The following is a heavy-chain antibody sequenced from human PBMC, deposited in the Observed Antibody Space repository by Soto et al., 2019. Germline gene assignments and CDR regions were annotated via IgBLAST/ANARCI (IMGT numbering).Heavy chain of an antibody. CDR3: FRENHFSYHGMDV. V-gene: IGHV3-73*01. CDR2: IRSKANSFAT. J-gene: IGHJ6*02. CDR1: GFAFSGST. Sequence: GGSLRLSCAGSGFAFSGSTIHWVRQASGKGLEWVGRIRSKANSFATAYAASVKGRFIISRDDSKTTAYLQMNSLKIEDTAVYYCFRENHFSYHGMDVWGQGGTVTVSS.